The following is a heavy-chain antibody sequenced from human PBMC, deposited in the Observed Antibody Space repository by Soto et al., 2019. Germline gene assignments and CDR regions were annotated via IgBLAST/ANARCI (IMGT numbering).Heavy chain of an antibody. D-gene: IGHD6-6*01. CDR3: GRDRPGPHYNCFAP. J-gene: IGHJ5*02. Sequence: PGGSLRLSCAASGFTFSSYAMSWVRQAPGKGLEWVSAISGSGGSTYYADSVKGRFTISRDNSKNTLYLQMNSLRAEDTAVYYWGRDRPGPHYNCFAPGGKETLSPVPS. V-gene: IGHV3-23*01. CDR1: GFTFSSYA. CDR2: ISGSGGST.